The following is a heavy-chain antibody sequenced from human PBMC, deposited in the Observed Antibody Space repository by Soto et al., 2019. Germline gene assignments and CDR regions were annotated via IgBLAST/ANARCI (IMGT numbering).Heavy chain of an antibody. CDR3: ESGHCFTSSGSHLDL. CDR2: IYYSGTT. J-gene: IGHJ2*01. D-gene: IGHD6-25*01. Sequence: QVQLQESGPGLVKPSQTLSLTCTVSGGSISSGGSYWSWIRQSPGKGLEWIGDIYYSGTTYYNPSLKSPVSMSLDPSKNQSAVKLSSVTAADAAIYYCESGHCFTSSGSHLDLWGRGTLVTVSS. V-gene: IGHV4-31*01. CDR1: GGSISSGGSY.